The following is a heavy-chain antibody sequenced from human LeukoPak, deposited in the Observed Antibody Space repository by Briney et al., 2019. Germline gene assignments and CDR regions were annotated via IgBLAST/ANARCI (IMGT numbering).Heavy chain of an antibody. CDR1: GFTFSSYG. CDR2: ISYDGSNK. V-gene: IGHV3-30*18. CDR3: AKHLTRDLSDVDY. D-gene: IGHD7-27*01. J-gene: IGHJ4*02. Sequence: PGGSLRLSCAASGFTFSSYGMHWVRQAPGKGLEWVAVISYDGSNKYYADSVKGRFTISRDNSKNTLYLQMNSLRAEDTAVYYCAKHLTRDLSDVDYWGQGTLVTVSS.